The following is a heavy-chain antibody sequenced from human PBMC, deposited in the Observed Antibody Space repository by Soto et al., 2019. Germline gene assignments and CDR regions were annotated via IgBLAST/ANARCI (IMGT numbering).Heavy chain of an antibody. Sequence: GGSLRLSCAASGFTFRGSAMHWVRQASGKGLEWVGRIRSKANSYATAYAASVKGRFTISRDDSKNTAYLQMNSLKTEDTAVYYCTSDIVVVPAAIRWGQGTLVTVPS. CDR2: IRSKANSYAT. CDR3: TSDIVVVPAAIR. D-gene: IGHD2-2*01. V-gene: IGHV3-73*01. CDR1: GFTFRGSA. J-gene: IGHJ4*02.